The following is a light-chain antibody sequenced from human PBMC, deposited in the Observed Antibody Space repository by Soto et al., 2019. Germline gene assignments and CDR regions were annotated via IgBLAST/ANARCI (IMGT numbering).Light chain of an antibody. CDR1: ESLLHSDGKTY. Sequence: IVMTQTPLSLSVAPGQPASISCKSSESLLHSDGKTYLYRYLQKPGQPPHLLIYDLANRLSGVPDKFSGSWLGTNFPLNLNQAEAENVGIYYCIQSIQVPITFGQGTRLEIK. CDR2: DLA. V-gene: IGKV2D-29*01. J-gene: IGKJ5*01. CDR3: IQSIQVPIT.